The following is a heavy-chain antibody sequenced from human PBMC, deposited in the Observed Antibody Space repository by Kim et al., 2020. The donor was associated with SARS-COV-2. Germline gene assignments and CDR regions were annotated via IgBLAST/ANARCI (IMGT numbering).Heavy chain of an antibody. J-gene: IGHJ5*02. CDR2: INAGNGNT. Sequence: ASVKVSCKASGYTFTSYAMNWVRQAPGQRLEWMGWINAGNGNTKYSQKFQGRVTITRDTSASTAYMELSSLRSEDTAVYYCARDQYPDIVATMGIAFDPWGQGTLVTVSS. V-gene: IGHV1-3*01. CDR1: GYTFTSYA. D-gene: IGHD5-12*01. CDR3: ARDQYPDIVATMGIAFDP.